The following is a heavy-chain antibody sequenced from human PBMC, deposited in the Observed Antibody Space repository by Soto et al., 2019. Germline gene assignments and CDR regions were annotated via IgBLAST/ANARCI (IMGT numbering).Heavy chain of an antibody. J-gene: IGHJ3*02. CDR2: ISYDGSNK. D-gene: IGHD6-13*01. CDR1: GFTFSSYA. V-gene: IGHV3-30-3*01. Sequence: GGSLRLSCAASGFTFSSYAMHWVRQAPGKGLEWVAVISYDGSNKYYADSVKGRFTISRDNSKNTLYLQMNSLRAEDTAVYYCARSETPAAAFDIWGQGTMVTVSS. CDR3: ARSETPAAAFDI.